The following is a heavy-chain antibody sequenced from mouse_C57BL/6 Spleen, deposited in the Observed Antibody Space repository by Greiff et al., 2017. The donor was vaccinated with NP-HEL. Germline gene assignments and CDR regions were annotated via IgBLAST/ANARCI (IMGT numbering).Heavy chain of an antibody. V-gene: IGHV5-17*01. Sequence: EVRLVESGGGLVKPGGSLKLSCAASGFTFSDYGMHWVRQAPEKGLEWVAYISSGSSTIYYADTVKGRFTISRDNAKNTLFLQRTSLRSEDTAMYYCAMPHYGSRTYYFDYWGQGTTLTVSS. CDR1: GFTFSDYG. CDR2: ISSGSSTI. D-gene: IGHD1-1*01. CDR3: AMPHYGSRTYYFDY. J-gene: IGHJ2*01.